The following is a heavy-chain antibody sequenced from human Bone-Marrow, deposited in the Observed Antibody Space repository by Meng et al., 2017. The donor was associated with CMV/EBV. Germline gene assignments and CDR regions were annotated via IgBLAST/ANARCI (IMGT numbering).Heavy chain of an antibody. J-gene: IGHJ6*02. CDR1: GFTFSDYY. V-gene: IGHV3-11*04. CDR3: ARDKRVVASTSYYYGMDV. CDR2: ISSSGSTI. D-gene: IGHD2-15*01. Sequence: GESLKISCAASGFTFSDYYMSWIRQAPGKGLEWVSYISSSGSTIDYADSVKGRFTISRDNAKNSLYLQMNSLRAGDTAVYYCARDKRVVASTSYYYGMDVWGQGTTVTVSS.